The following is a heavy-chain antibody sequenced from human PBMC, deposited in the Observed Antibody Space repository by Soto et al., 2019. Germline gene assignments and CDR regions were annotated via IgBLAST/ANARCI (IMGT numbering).Heavy chain of an antibody. D-gene: IGHD2-15*01. CDR3: VRPVVVVATTEYYYGMEV. V-gene: IGHV1-18*01. CDR1: ASSSNSYY. CDR2: ISAYNGNT. J-gene: IGHJ6*02. Sequence: FRGSYMARASSSNSYYISVVGESLAQRLEWMGWISAYNGNTNYAQKLQGRVTMTTDTSTSTAYMELRSLRSDDTAVYYCVRPVVVVATTEYYYGMEVWGQGTTVTVSS.